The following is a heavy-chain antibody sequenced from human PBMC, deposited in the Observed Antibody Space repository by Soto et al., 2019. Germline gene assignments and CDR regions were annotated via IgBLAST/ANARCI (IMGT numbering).Heavy chain of an antibody. CDR1: GFALSRYW. V-gene: IGHV3-74*01. CDR2: INSGGNIT. D-gene: IGHD2-21*01. Sequence: LVESGGASVQPGGSLRLSCKASGFALSRYWMYWVRQAPGKGLVWVSHINSGGNITPYPDSVRGRFTISRDNSKNTLYLDMHSLTTDDTAVYFCARSLWSPYFYYGLDVWGQGTTVTVSS. J-gene: IGHJ6*02. CDR3: ARSLWSPYFYYGLDV.